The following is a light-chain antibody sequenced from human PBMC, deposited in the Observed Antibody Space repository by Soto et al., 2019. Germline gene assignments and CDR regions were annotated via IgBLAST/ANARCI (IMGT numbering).Light chain of an antibody. CDR3: QQYNSYGT. Sequence: IQMTQSPSPLFASVGDRVTITFRASQSISGWLAWYQQKPGKAPKVLIYDASSLESGVPSRFSGSGSGTEFTLTISSLQPDDFATYYCQQYNSYGTFGQGTKVDIK. CDR1: QSISGW. J-gene: IGKJ1*01. CDR2: DAS. V-gene: IGKV1-5*01.